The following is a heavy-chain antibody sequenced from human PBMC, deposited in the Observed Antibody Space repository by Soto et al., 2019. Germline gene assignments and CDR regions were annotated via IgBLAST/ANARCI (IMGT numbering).Heavy chain of an antibody. CDR1: GGSIRSHTW. D-gene: IGHD1-26*01. CDR2: IYHSGST. Sequence: SETLSLTCAVAGGSIRSHTWWTWVRQPPGKGLEWIGEIYHSGSTNYNPSLEGRITISVDRSKNQFSLELISVTAADTAVYYCARDEFDGSNHFGRFNPCGQGALVTGSS. V-gene: IGHV4-4*02. J-gene: IGHJ5*02. CDR3: ARDEFDGSNHFGRFNP.